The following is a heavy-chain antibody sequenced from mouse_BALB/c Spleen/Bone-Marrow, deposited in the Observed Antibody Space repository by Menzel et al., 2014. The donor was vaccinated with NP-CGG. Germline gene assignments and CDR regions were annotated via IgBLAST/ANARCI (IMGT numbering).Heavy chain of an antibody. Sequence: QVQLQQSGPELVKPGASVKMSCKASGYTFTSYFIHWVKQRPGQGLEWIGWIYPGDGSTKYNEKFKGKTTLAADKSSSTAYMLLSILTSEYSAIFFCAYYRYDEYFDVWGAGTTVTVSS. D-gene: IGHD2-14*01. V-gene: IGHV1S56*01. J-gene: IGHJ1*01. CDR3: AYYRYDEYFDV. CDR1: GYTFTSYF. CDR2: IYPGDGST.